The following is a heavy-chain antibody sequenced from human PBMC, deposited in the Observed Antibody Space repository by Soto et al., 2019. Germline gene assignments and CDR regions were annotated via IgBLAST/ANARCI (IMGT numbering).Heavy chain of an antibody. CDR1: GSSMTTYY. J-gene: IGHJ2*01. CDR2: IYNSGRGST. Sequence: SETLSLTCSVSGSSMTTYYWHWIRQAPGKGLEWIGFIYNSGRGSTGSNPSLSSRVTFSIETSKNQFSLKLDSVTAADTAVYYCARHPLTTVTTSSWWYFDLWGRGTLVTVSS. CDR3: ARHPLTTVTTSSWWYFDL. D-gene: IGHD4-17*01. V-gene: IGHV4-59*08.